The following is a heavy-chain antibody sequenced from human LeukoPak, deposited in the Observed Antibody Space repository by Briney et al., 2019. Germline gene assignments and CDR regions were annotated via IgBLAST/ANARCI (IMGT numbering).Heavy chain of an antibody. D-gene: IGHD3-22*01. CDR1: GASFSSGDQY. J-gene: IGHJ4*02. Sequence: SETLSLTCTVSGASFSSGDQYWNWIRQSPGQGLEWIGSIHPSGTLYNNPSLESRVTMSMDTSKNQFSLNLNSVTAADTAVYFCSRGLDSRKLGYWGQGTLVTVSS. CDR2: IHPSGTL. CDR3: SRGLDSRKLGY. V-gene: IGHV4-31*03.